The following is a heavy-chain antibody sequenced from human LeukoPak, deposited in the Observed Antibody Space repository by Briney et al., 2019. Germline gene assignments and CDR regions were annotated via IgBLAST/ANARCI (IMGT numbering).Heavy chain of an antibody. CDR1: GGSFNAYY. J-gene: IGHJ5*02. CDR2: INHSGST. Sequence: SETLSLTCAVYGGSFNAYYWNWIRQPPGKGLEWIGEINHSGSTNSNPSLTSRVTISLDTTKNQFSLKLSSVTAADTAVYYCARGWLFLFASGSIWSDPWGQGALVPFSS. D-gene: IGHD6-25*01. V-gene: IGHV4-34*01. CDR3: ARGWLFLFASGSIWSDP.